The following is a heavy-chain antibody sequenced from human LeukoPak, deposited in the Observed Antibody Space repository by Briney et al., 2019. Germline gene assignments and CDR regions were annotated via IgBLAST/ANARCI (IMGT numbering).Heavy chain of an antibody. CDR1: GFSFSRFY. J-gene: IGHJ4*02. CDR2: IPTSGISL. CDR3: TRAEGLGPGAHFDQ. V-gene: IGHV3-11*01. Sequence: GGSLRLSCAASGFSFSRFYMSWVRQTPGKALEWISYIPTSGISLQYADSVRGRFTASRDDAMNSLHLQMDSLRVEDTAVYYCTRAEGLGPGAHFDQGGKGALVIVSS.